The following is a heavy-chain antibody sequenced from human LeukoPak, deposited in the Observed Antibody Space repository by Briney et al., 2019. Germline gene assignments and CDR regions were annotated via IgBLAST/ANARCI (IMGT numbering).Heavy chain of an antibody. V-gene: IGHV3-74*01. CDR3: TTGPYYDFWSGYYKQYYFDY. Sequence: GGSLRLSCAASGFTFTSYWMHWVRQVPGKGLVWVSRIHSDGTSTNHADSVKGRFTISRDDSKNTLYLQMNSLKTEDTAVYYCTTGPYYDFWSGYYKQYYFDYWGQGTLVTVSS. D-gene: IGHD3-3*01. CDR1: GFTFTSYW. CDR2: IHSDGTST. J-gene: IGHJ4*02.